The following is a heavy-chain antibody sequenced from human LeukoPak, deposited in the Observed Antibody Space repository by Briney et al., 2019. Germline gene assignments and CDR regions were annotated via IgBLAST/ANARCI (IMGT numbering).Heavy chain of an antibody. Sequence: GGFLRLSCVASGFTFTNYGMSWVRQAPGKGLEWVSTINDNGLNTHYADSVKGRFTISRDDSKNTLHLQMNSLRADDTALYYCTKGDGGWYPIDYWGQGVLVIVSS. D-gene: IGHD6-19*01. V-gene: IGHV3-23*01. CDR3: TKGDGGWYPIDY. CDR2: INDNGLNT. CDR1: GFTFTNYG. J-gene: IGHJ4*02.